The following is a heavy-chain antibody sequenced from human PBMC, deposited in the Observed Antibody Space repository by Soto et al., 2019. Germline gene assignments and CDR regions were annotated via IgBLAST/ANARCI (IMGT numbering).Heavy chain of an antibody. V-gene: IGHV3-23*01. CDR3: ATDPLDPRTDCSSTSCLGWFDP. J-gene: IGHJ5*02. CDR2: IGGGGDST. D-gene: IGHD2-2*01. Sequence: DVQLLESGGGLVQPGGSLRLSCAASGFTLRNYAMAWVRQAPGKGLEWVSTIGGGGDSTYYADSVKGRFTISRDNSKTTLYLHMYRMRAEDTAVYYCATDPLDPRTDCSSTSCLGWFDPWGQGTLVTVSA. CDR1: GFTLRNYA.